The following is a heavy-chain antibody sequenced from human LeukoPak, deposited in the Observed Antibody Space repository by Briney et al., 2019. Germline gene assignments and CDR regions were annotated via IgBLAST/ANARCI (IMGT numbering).Heavy chain of an antibody. CDR1: GFTFSSYE. D-gene: IGHD6-19*01. CDR3: AKGTRYSSGWYDDYYFDY. CDR2: ISASGTIT. V-gene: IGHV3-48*03. J-gene: IGHJ4*02. Sequence: GGSLRLSCAASGFTFSSYEMNWVRQAPGKGLEWISYISASGTITHYADSVEGRFTISRDNAKNSLYLQMNSLRAEDTAVYYCAKGTRYSSGWYDDYYFDYWGQGTLVTVSS.